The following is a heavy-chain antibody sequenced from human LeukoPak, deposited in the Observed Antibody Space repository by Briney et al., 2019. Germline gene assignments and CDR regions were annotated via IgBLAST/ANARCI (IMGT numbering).Heavy chain of an antibody. V-gene: IGHV1-2*06. J-gene: IGHJ5*02. CDR2: INPNSANT. Sequence: ASVKVSCKTSAYSFGGYYIHWVRQAPGQGLEWMGRINPNSANTKYAQKFQGRVTMTRDTSTNTVFMELSSLRSDDTAVYYCARDGAYSLGLIWLDPWGQGTLVSVSS. CDR1: AYSFGGYY. D-gene: IGHD5-18*01. CDR3: ARDGAYSLGLIWLDP.